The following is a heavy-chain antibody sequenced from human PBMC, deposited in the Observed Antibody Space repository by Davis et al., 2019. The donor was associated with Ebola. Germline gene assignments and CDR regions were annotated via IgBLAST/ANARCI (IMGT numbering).Heavy chain of an antibody. D-gene: IGHD3-3*01. V-gene: IGHV3-7*01. CDR1: GFTFSSYW. CDR2: IKQDGSEK. Sequence: GESLKISCAASGFTFSSYWMSWVRQAPGKGLEWVANIKQDGSEKYYVDSVKGRFTISRDNAKNSLYLQMNSLRAEDTAVYYCARCRYDFWSGYPYYFDYWGQGTLVTVSS. J-gene: IGHJ4*02. CDR3: ARCRYDFWSGYPYYFDY.